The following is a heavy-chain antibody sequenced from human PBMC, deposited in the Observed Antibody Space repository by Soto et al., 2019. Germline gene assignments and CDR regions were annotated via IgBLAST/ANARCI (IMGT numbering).Heavy chain of an antibody. CDR3: AKVRSAVVGAATNY. CDR1: GFTICSYA. D-gene: IGHD2-15*01. J-gene: IGHJ4*02. V-gene: IGHV3-23*01. CDR2: ISSSGDTS. Sequence: PGGSLRPSCVTSGFTICSYAMRWVRQYPGKGLEWVSSISSSGDTSYNADSVKGRFSISRDNVENTVYLQMDSLRAEDTAVYFCAKVRSAVVGAATNYWGQGTLVTVSS.